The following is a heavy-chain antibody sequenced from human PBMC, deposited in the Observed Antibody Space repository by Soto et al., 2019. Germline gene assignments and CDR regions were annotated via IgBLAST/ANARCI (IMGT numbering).Heavy chain of an antibody. D-gene: IGHD3-3*01. CDR2: INHSGST. CDR1: GGSFSGYY. J-gene: IGHJ6*02. Sequence: QVQLQQWGAGLLKPSETLSLTCAVYGGSFSGYYWSWIRQPPGKGLEWMGEINHSGSTNYNPSLKSRVTISVDTSKNQVSLKLSSVTAADTAVYYCARGYDFWSGYYTAGGYYYYGMDVWGQGTTVTVSS. V-gene: IGHV4-34*01. CDR3: ARGYDFWSGYYTAGGYYYYGMDV.